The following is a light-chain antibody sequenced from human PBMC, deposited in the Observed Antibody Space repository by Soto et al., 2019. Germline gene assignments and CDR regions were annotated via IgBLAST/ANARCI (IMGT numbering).Light chain of an antibody. CDR2: KVS. Sequence: VMTQCRLSLTITLRQPSSISGMSSQVLVYSDGNTYLNWFQQRPGQSPRRLIFKVSNRDSGVPDRFSGSESGTDITLKFSVVAVQHVRVSYRRQGSLCRWAFGQGTKVDI. CDR1: QVLVYSDGNTY. V-gene: IGKV2-30*01. CDR3: RQGSLCRWA. J-gene: IGKJ1*01.